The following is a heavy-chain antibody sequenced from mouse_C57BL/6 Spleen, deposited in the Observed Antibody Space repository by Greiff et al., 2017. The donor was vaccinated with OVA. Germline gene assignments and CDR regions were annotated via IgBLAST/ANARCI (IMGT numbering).Heavy chain of an antibody. CDR1: GFTFSDYG. Sequence: EVQGVESGGGLVKPGGSLKLSCAASGFTFSDYGMHWVRQAPEKGLEWVAYISSGSSTIYYADTVKGRFTISRDNAKNTLFLPMTSLRSEDTAMYYCSRDYDYDDIAYWGQGTLVTVSA. D-gene: IGHD2-4*01. CDR3: SRDYDYDDIAY. CDR2: ISSGSSTI. J-gene: IGHJ3*01. V-gene: IGHV5-17*01.